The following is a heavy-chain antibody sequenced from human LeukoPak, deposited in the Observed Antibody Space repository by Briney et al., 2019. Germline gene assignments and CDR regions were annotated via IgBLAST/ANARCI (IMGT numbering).Heavy chain of an antibody. CDR2: ISAYNGNT. J-gene: IGHJ6*03. CDR1: GYTFTSYG. D-gene: IGHD3-9*01. Sequence: GASVKVSCKASGYTFTSYGISWVRQAPGQGLEWMGWISAYNGNTNYAQKLQGRVTMTTDTSTSTAYMELRSLRSEDTAVYYCARDFSGGDILTGAAYYYMDVWGKGTTVTVSS. V-gene: IGHV1-18*01. CDR3: ARDFSGGDILTGAAYYYMDV.